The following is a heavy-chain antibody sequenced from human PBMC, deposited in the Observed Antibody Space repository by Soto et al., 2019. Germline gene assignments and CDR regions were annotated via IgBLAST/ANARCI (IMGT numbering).Heavy chain of an antibody. D-gene: IGHD1-26*01. CDR1: GASISSTSYY. CDR2: IYYSGNT. Sequence: QLQLQESGPGLVKPSETLSLTCTVSGASISSTSYYWGWIRQPPGKGLEWIGRIYYSGNTHYNPSLSSRVTISVDTSKSHFSLNVASVTASDTAVYYCARTPLRDGSYSLPRTFDHWGQGTLVTVSS. J-gene: IGHJ4*02. V-gene: IGHV4-39*01. CDR3: ARTPLRDGSYSLPRTFDH.